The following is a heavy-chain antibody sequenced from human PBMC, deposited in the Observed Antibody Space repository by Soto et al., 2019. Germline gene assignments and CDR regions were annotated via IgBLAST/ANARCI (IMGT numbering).Heavy chain of an antibody. CDR1: GGSISSSNW. J-gene: IGHJ6*02. D-gene: IGHD2-2*01. V-gene: IGHV4-4*02. CDR2: IYHSGST. CDR3: ARDRGDTLDDVFVPAAPYYYYGMDV. Sequence: QVQLQESGPGLVKPSGTLSLTCAVSGGSISSSNWWSWVRQPPGKGLEWIGEIYHSGSTNYNPSLKSLISISVYKSKNQCSLKLSAVTADDTAEYYCARDRGDTLDDVFVPAAPYYYYGMDVWGQGTTVTVSS.